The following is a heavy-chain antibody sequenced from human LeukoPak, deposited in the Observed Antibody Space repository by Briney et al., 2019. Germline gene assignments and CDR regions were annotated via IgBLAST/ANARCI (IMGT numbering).Heavy chain of an antibody. CDR3: ASTYCSSTSCYTGIFDY. D-gene: IGHD2-2*02. J-gene: IGHJ4*02. V-gene: IGHV4-30-4*08. Sequence: PSETLSLTCAVSGGSISSGDYYWSWIRQPPGKGLEWIWYIYYSGSTYYNPSLKSRVTISVDTSKNQFSLKLSSVTAADTAVYYCASTYCSSTSCYTGIFDYWGQGTLVTVST. CDR1: GGSISSGDYY. CDR2: IYYSGST.